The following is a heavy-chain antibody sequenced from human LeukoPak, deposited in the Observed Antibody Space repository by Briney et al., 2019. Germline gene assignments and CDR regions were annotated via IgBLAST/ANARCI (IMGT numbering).Heavy chain of an antibody. CDR3: AAPRDSSSWYDY. CDR1: GYTFTSYG. Sequence: SVKVSCKASGYTFTSYGISWVRQAPGQGLEWMGGIIPIFGTANYAQKFQGRVTITADKSTSTAYMELSSLRSEDTAVYYCAAPRDSSSWYDYWGQGTLVTVSS. J-gene: IGHJ4*02. CDR2: IIPIFGTA. V-gene: IGHV1-69*06. D-gene: IGHD6-13*01.